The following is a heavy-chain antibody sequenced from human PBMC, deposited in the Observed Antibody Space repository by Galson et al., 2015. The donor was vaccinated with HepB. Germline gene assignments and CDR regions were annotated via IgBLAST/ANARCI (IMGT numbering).Heavy chain of an antibody. J-gene: IGHJ4*02. CDR3: ARGPRYYYDSSGPGYFDY. V-gene: IGHV3-53*04. CDR2: IYSGTST. CDR1: GFTVSSNY. Sequence: SLRLSCAASGFTVSSNYMSWVRQAPGKGLVWVSIIYSGTSTYYADSVRGRFTISRHNFKNTLYLQMNSLRAEDTAVYYCARGPRYYYDSSGPGYFDYWGQGTLVTVSS. D-gene: IGHD3-22*01.